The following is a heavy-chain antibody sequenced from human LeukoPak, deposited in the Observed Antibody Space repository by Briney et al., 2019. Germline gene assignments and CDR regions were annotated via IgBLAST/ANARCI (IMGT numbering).Heavy chain of an antibody. D-gene: IGHD6-13*01. CDR3: ARVMQQLVQGGPLYFDY. CDR1: GGSISSSSYY. J-gene: IGHJ4*02. V-gene: IGHV4-39*01. Sequence: SETLSLTCTVSGGSISSSSYYWGWIRQPPGKGLEWIGSIYYSGSTYYNPSLKSRVTISVDTSKNQFSLKLSSVTAADTAVYYCARVMQQLVQGGPLYFDYWGQGTLVTVSS. CDR2: IYYSGST.